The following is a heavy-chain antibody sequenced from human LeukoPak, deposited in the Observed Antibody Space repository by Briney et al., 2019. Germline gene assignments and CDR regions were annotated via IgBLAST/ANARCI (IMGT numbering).Heavy chain of an antibody. Sequence: GESLKISCKGSGYSFTSYWIGWVRQMPGKGLEWMGIIYPGDSDTRYSPSFQGQVTISADKSISTAYLQWSSLKASDTAMYYCARSLGYCSGGSCYSSWFDPWGQGTLVTLSS. CDR2: IYPGDSDT. CDR3: ARSLGYCSGGSCYSSWFDP. J-gene: IGHJ5*02. D-gene: IGHD2-15*01. CDR1: GYSFTSYW. V-gene: IGHV5-51*01.